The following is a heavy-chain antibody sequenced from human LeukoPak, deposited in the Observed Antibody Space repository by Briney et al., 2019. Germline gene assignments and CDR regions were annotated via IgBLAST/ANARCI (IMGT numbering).Heavy chain of an antibody. D-gene: IGHD5-12*01. CDR2: ISESSSYT. V-gene: IGHV3-21*06. CDR1: RFTFSSDS. Sequence: GGSLRLSCAGSRFTFSSDSMNWVRQAPGKGLEWISYISESSSYTYYADPVKGRFTISRDNAKNSLFLQMNSLGAEDTAIYYCARDREEKARIGGMDVWGQGTTVTVSS. CDR3: ARDREEKARIGGMDV. J-gene: IGHJ6*02.